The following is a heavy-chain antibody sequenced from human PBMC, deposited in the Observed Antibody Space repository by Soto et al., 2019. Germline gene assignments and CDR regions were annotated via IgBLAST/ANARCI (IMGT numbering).Heavy chain of an antibody. CDR3: ARAAIPIFGVVTPAGYGMDV. Sequence: GGSLRLSCAASGFTFSSYGMHWVRQAPGKGLEWVAVIWYDGSNKYYADSVKGRFTISRDNSKNTLYLQMNSLRAEDTAVYYCARAAIPIFGVVTPAGYGMDVWGQGTTVTVSS. J-gene: IGHJ6*02. D-gene: IGHD3-3*01. V-gene: IGHV3-33*01. CDR1: GFTFSSYG. CDR2: IWYDGSNK.